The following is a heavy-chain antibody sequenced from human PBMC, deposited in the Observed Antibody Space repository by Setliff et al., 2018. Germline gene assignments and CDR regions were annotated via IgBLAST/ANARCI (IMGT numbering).Heavy chain of an antibody. CDR3: ARDPGWFGELKDYYYGMDV. Sequence: AASVKVSCKASGGTFSSYAINWVRQAPGQGLEWMGGISPIFATTNYAQKFQGRVTITTDEATNTAYMELSSLRSEDTAVYYCARDPGWFGELKDYYYGMDVWGQGTTVTVSS. J-gene: IGHJ6*02. CDR1: GGTFSSYA. D-gene: IGHD3-10*01. CDR2: ISPIFATT. V-gene: IGHV1-69*05.